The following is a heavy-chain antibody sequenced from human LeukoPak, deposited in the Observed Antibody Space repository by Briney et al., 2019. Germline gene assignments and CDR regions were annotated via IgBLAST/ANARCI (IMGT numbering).Heavy chain of an antibody. V-gene: IGHV4-31*03. CDR3: ARVSDYYDSSGPGHYFDY. CDR2: IHYSGST. Sequence: SETLSLTCTVSGGSISSGGYYWSWIRQHPGKGLEWIGYIHYSGSTYYNPSLKSRVTISVDTSKNQFSLKLSSVTAADTAVYYCARVSDYYDSSGPGHYFDYWGQGTLVTVSS. J-gene: IGHJ4*02. CDR1: GGSISSGGYY. D-gene: IGHD3-22*01.